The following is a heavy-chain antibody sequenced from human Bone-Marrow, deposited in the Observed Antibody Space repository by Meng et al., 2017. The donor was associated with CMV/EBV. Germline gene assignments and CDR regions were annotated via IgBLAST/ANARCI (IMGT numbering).Heavy chain of an antibody. J-gene: IGHJ6*01. CDR3: AKDSGLVVANLPYYYYGMDV. V-gene: IGHV3-30*02. D-gene: IGHD2-15*01. CDR1: GFTFSSYS. CDR2: IRYDGSNK. Sequence: GGSLRLSCAASGFTFSSYSMNWVRQAPGKGLEWVAFIRYDGSNKYYADSVKGRFTISRDNSKNTLYLQMNSLRAEDTAVYYCAKDSGLVVANLPYYYYGMDVWGQGTTVTVSS.